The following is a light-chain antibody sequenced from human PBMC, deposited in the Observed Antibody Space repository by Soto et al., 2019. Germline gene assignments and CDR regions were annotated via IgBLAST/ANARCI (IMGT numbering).Light chain of an antibody. Sequence: EIVLTQSPGTLSLSPGDRGTLSCRASQSVSNSYLAWYQQKPGQAPRLLIYGASSRATGIPDRFSGSGSGTDFTLTINRLEPEDFAVYYCQQYGRSPPITFGQGTRLEIK. CDR3: QQYGRSPPIT. CDR2: GAS. CDR1: QSVSNSY. V-gene: IGKV3-20*01. J-gene: IGKJ5*01.